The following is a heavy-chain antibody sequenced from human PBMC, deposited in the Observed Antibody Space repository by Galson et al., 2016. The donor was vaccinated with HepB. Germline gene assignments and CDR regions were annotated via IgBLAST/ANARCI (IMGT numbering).Heavy chain of an antibody. V-gene: IGHV3-49*03. CDR1: GFTFGDYA. D-gene: IGHD3-3*01. CDR3: TRMYYDFWSGYSRDMDV. Sequence: SLRLSCATSGFTFGDYAMSWFRQAPGKGLEWVGFIRSKAYGGTTEYAASVKGRFTISRDDSKSIAYLQMNSLKTEETAVYYCTRMYYDFWSGYSRDMDVWGKGTPVTGSS. CDR2: IRSKAYGGTT. J-gene: IGHJ6*03.